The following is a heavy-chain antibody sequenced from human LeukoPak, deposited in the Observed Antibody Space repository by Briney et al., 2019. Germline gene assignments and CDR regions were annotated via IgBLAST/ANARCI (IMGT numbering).Heavy chain of an antibody. D-gene: IGHD6-19*01. Sequence: VASVTVSCKASGYTFTGYYMHWVRQAPGQGLEWMGWINPNSGGTNYAQKFQGRVTMTRDTSISTAYMELSRLRSDDTAVYYCARTSSSGWYFDYWGQGTLVTVSS. V-gene: IGHV1-2*02. CDR2: INPNSGGT. J-gene: IGHJ4*02. CDR1: GYTFTGYY. CDR3: ARTSSSGWYFDY.